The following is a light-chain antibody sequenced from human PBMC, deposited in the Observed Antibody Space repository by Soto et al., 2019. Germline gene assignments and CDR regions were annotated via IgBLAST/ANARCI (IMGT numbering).Light chain of an antibody. CDR1: QSIGTS. CDR2: AAT. V-gene: IGKV1-39*01. J-gene: IGKJ2*01. Sequence: DIQMTQSPSSLSASVGDRVTITCRSSQSIGTSLNWYQQKPGKAPKLLIYAATTLESGVPSRFSGSGSGTAFTLTISSLQPEDFATYYCQQSDYIPMYTFGPGTDLEIK. CDR3: QQSDYIPMYT.